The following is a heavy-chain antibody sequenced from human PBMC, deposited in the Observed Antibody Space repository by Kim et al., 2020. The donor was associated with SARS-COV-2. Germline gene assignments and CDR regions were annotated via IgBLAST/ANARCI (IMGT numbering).Heavy chain of an antibody. D-gene: IGHD3-22*01. CDR1: GSTFSDYY. CDR3: SSGDSSNPHPAY. J-gene: IGHJ4*02. CDR2: IRSSSRYK. V-gene: IGHV3-11*06. Sequence: GGSLRLSCAASGSTFSDYYMNWIRQAPGKGLEWVSYIRSSSRYKNYADSVKGQFSISIDSAKNSQYLHMNSLRAEDTDVYYCSSGDSSNPHPAYGGQGT.